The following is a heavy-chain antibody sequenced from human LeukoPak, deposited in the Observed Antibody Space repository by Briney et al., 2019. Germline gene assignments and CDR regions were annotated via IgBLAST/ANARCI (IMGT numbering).Heavy chain of an antibody. CDR1: GGTFSNYA. V-gene: IGHV1-69*13. CDR3: ARVLRRQDWFDP. J-gene: IGHJ5*02. CDR2: IIPSFGPA. Sequence: SVKVSCKTSGGTFSNYAISWVRQAPGQGLEWMGGIIPSFGPANYAQKFQGRVTITADESTSTAYMELSSLRSEDTAVYYCARVLRRQDWFDPWGQGTLVTVSS. D-gene: IGHD1-1*01.